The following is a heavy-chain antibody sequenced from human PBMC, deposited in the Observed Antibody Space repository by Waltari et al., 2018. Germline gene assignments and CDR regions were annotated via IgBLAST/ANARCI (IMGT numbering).Heavy chain of an antibody. V-gene: IGHV1-46*01. D-gene: IGHD1-1*01. CDR3: ARGSDVEPPPHWYFDL. CDR2: INPSGGST. Sequence: QVQLVQSGAEVKKPGASVKVSCKASGYTITSYYMHWVRQAPGQGLEWMGIINPSGGSTSYAQKFQGRGTMTRDTATSTVYMDLSSLRSEDPAGYYCARGSDVEPPPHWYFDLWGRGTLVTVSS. CDR1: GYTITSYY. J-gene: IGHJ2*01.